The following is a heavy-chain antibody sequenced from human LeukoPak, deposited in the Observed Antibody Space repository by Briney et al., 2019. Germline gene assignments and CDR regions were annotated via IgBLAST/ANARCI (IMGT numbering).Heavy chain of an antibody. CDR3: ARDAPPYALDI. J-gene: IGHJ3*02. CDR2: IWYDGSNK. V-gene: IGHV3-33*01. Sequence: GRSLRLSCAASGFTFSSYGMHWVRQAPGKGLEWVAVIWYDGSNKYYADSVKSRFTISRDNSKNTLYLQMNSLRAEDTAVYYCARDAPPYALDIWGQGTMVTVSS. CDR1: GFTFSSYG.